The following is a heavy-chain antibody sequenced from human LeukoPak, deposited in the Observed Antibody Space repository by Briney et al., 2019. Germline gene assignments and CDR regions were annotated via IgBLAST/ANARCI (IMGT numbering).Heavy chain of an antibody. Sequence: SETLSLTCTVSGGSISSYYWSWIRKPPGKGLEWIGYIYYSGSTNYNPSLKSRVTISVDTSKNQFSLKLSSVTAADTAVYYCARGQARLAWFDPWGQGTLVTVSS. V-gene: IGHV4-59*08. D-gene: IGHD6-19*01. CDR1: GGSISSYY. CDR3: ARGQARLAWFDP. J-gene: IGHJ5*02. CDR2: IYYSGST.